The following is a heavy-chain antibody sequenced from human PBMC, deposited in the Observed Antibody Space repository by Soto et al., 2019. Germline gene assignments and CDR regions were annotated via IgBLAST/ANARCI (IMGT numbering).Heavy chain of an antibody. CDR1: GGSFSGYY. V-gene: IGHV4-34*01. D-gene: IGHD3-9*01. CDR2: INHSGST. Sequence: PSETLSLTCAVYGGSFSGYYWSWIRQPPGKGLEWIGEINHSGSTNYNPSLKSRVTISVDTSKNQFSLKLSSVTAADTAVYYCGRGVRYFDWLVFTSRGYYFDYWGQGTLVTVSS. J-gene: IGHJ4*02. CDR3: GRGVRYFDWLVFTSRGYYFDY.